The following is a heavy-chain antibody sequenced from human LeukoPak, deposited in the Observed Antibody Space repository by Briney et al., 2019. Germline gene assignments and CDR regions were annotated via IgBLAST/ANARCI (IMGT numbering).Heavy chain of an antibody. CDR1: GGSFSGYY. V-gene: IGHV4-34*01. D-gene: IGHD5-12*01. Sequence: SETLSLTCAVYGGSFSGYYWSWIRQPPGKGLEWIGEINHSGSTNYNPSLKSRVTISVDTSKNQFSLKLSSVTAADTAVYYCARAPGTVAIDYWGQGTLVTVSS. J-gene: IGHJ4*02. CDR3: ARAPGTVAIDY. CDR2: INHSGST.